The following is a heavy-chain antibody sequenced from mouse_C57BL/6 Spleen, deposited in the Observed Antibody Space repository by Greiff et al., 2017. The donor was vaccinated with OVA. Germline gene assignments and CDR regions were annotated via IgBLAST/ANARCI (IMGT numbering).Heavy chain of an antibody. Sequence: DVKLVESGGGLVKPGGSLKLSCAASGFTFSSYAMSWVRQTPEKRLEWVATISDGGSYTYYPDNVKGRFTISRDNAKNNLYLQMSHLKSEDTAMYYCASPSSYDAMDYWGQGTSVTVSS. CDR2: ISDGGSYT. D-gene: IGHD1-1*01. J-gene: IGHJ4*01. CDR1: GFTFSSYA. CDR3: ASPSSYDAMDY. V-gene: IGHV5-4*03.